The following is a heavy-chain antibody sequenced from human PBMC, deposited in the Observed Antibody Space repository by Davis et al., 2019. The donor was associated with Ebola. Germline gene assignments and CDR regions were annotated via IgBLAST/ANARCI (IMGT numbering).Heavy chain of an antibody. CDR1: GLTFTSST. Sequence: SVKVSCKASGLTFTSSTVQWVRQARGQRLEWIGWIVVGSGNTNYAQRFQERVTITRDMSTSTAYMELSSLRSEDTAVYYCARLHYYDSSGVVWGQGTLVTVSS. CDR2: IVVGSGNT. V-gene: IGHV1-58*01. D-gene: IGHD3-22*01. CDR3: ARLHYYDSSGVV. J-gene: IGHJ4*02.